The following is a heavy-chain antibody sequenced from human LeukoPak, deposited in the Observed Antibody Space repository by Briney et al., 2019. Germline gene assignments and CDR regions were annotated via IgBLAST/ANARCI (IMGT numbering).Heavy chain of an antibody. CDR1: EFTFSTFW. CDR3: ARAWGGSNNPLDY. J-gene: IGHJ4*02. D-gene: IGHD2-15*01. V-gene: IGHV3-74*03. Sequence: GGSLRLSCAASEFTFSTFWMHWVRHAPGKGLVWVSRISPDGSITQYADSVKGRFTISRDNAKSTLYLQMNSLRAEDAALFYCARAWGGSNNPLDYWGQGALVTVSS. CDR2: ISPDGSIT.